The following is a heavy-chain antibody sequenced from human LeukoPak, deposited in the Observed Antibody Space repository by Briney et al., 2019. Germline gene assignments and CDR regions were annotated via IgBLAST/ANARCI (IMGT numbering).Heavy chain of an antibody. CDR1: GFTVSSNY. V-gene: IGHV3-53*01. Sequence: GGSLRLSCAAFGFTVSSNYMSWVRQAPGKGLEWVSVIFGGGGTYYGDSVRGRFTISRDNSKNTLYLQMNSLRAEDTAVYYCARGPGYCTNGVCSTFDYWGQGTLVTVSS. J-gene: IGHJ4*02. D-gene: IGHD2-8*01. CDR3: ARGPGYCTNGVCSTFDY. CDR2: IFGGGGT.